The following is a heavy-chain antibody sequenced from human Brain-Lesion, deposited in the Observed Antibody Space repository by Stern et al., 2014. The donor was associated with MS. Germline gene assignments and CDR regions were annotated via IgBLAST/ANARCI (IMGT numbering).Heavy chain of an antibody. CDR2: SDHGGSP. D-gene: IGHD6-13*01. Sequence: QVQLQESGPGLVKPSGTLSLTCAVSGGSISSSNWRSWVRQSPGKGLEWIGESDHGGSPIYNPPPKSRVPVSVDKPKTRFSLTLSSVTAADPAVYFCPRFPASRPHVFDSWGQGTLVTVSS. CDR1: GGSISSSNW. J-gene: IGHJ4*02. CDR3: PRFPASRPHVFDS. V-gene: IGHV4-4*02.